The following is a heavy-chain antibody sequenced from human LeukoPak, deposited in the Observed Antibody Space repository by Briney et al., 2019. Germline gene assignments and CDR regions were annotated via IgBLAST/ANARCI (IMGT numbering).Heavy chain of an antibody. D-gene: IGHD3-10*01. V-gene: IGHV3-20*04. CDR2: INWNGGST. CDR3: ARGPYGSGSYYSPFDY. J-gene: IGHJ4*02. CDR1: GFTFSSYA. Sequence: GGSLRLSCAASGFTFSSYAMSWVRQAPGKGLEWVSGINWNGGSTGYADSVKGRFTISRDNAKNSLYLQVDSLRVEDTALYYCARGPYGSGSYYSPFDYWGQGTLVTVSS.